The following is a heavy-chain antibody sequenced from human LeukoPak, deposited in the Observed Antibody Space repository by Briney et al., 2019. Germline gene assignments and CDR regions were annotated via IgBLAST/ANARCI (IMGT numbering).Heavy chain of an antibody. J-gene: IGHJ4*02. CDR2: IIPIFGTA. CDR3: ARGAQWELHYFDY. V-gene: IGHV1-69*05. CDR1: GGTFSSYA. Sequence: GSSVKVSCKASGGTFSSYAIIWVRQAPGQGLEWMGRIIPIFGTANYAQKFQGRVTITTDESTSTAYMELSSLRSEDTAVYYCARGAQWELHYFDYWGQGSLVTVSS. D-gene: IGHD1-26*01.